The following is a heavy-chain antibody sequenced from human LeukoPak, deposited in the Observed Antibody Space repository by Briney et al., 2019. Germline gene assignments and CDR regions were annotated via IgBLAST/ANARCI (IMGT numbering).Heavy chain of an antibody. D-gene: IGHD7-27*01. V-gene: IGHV3-23*01. CDR3: AKVSREASIWGFDY. CDR1: GFTFSSYA. Sequence: GGSLRLSCAASGFTFSSYAMSWVRQAPGKGLEWVSAISGSGGSTYYADYVKGRFTISRDNSKNTLYLQMNSLRAEDTAVYYCAKVSREASIWGFDYWGQGTLVTVSS. J-gene: IGHJ4*02. CDR2: ISGSGGST.